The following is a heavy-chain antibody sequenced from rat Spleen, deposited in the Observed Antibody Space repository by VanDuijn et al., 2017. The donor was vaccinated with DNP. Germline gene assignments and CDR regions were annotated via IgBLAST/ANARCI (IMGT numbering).Heavy chain of an antibody. CDR1: GYTFTNYY. V-gene: IGHV1-43*01. Sequence: QIQLQQSGAELTKPGSSVKISCKASGYTFTNYYIGWIKQTAGQGLEYIGSIYSGSGVTNYNEKFKAKATLTVDKSSSTAFMLLSGLTPVESAVYYCARWNDGVDYWGQGVMVTVSS. J-gene: IGHJ2*01. CDR2: IYSGSGVT. CDR3: ARWNDGVDY. D-gene: IGHD1-12*02.